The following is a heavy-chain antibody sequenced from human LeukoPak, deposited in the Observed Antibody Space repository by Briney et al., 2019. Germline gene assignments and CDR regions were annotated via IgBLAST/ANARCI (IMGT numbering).Heavy chain of an antibody. V-gene: IGHV4-61*02. Sequence: SQTLSLTCTVSGGSISSGSYYWSWIRQPAGKGLEWIGRTYTSGSTNYNPSLKSRVTISVDTSKNQFSLKLSSVTAADTAVYYCARAPRWYYFDYWGQGTLVTVSS. CDR2: TYTSGST. D-gene: IGHD2-15*01. J-gene: IGHJ4*02. CDR1: GGSISSGSYY. CDR3: ARAPRWYYFDY.